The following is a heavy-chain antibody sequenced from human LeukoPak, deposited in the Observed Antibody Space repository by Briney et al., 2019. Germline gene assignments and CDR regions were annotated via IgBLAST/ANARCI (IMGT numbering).Heavy chain of an antibody. V-gene: IGHV3-7*01. CDR3: AGIGGSPMTGSGGLDTNHAFDI. CDR2: IKQDGSEK. D-gene: IGHD3-9*01. J-gene: IGHJ3*02. CDR1: GFTFNTYW. Sequence: GGSLRLSCAASGFTFNTYWMSWVRQAPGKGLEWVANIKQDGSEKYYVDSVKGRFTISRDNAKNSLYLQMNSLRAEDTAVYYCAGIGGSPMTGSGGLDTNHAFDIWGQGTMVTVSS.